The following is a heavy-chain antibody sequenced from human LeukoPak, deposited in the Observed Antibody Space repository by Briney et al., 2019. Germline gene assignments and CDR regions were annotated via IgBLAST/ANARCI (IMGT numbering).Heavy chain of an antibody. J-gene: IGHJ4*02. CDR3: ARDADESTPGYYDSSGSFDY. CDR2: IYHSGST. D-gene: IGHD3-22*01. Sequence: PSETLSLTCAVSGGSISSSNWWSWIRQPPGKGLEWIGEIYHSGSTNYNPSLKSRDTISVDKSKTQFSLKLSSVTAADTAVYYCARDADESTPGYYDSSGSFDYWGQGTLVTVSS. V-gene: IGHV4-4*02. CDR1: GGSISSSNW.